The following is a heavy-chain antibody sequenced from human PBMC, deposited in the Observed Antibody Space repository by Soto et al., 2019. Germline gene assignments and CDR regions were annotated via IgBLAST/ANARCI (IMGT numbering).Heavy chain of an antibody. D-gene: IGHD6-19*01. CDR1: GYPFTSYA. CDR3: ARVVGGIPVAGSWNWFDP. CDR2: ISTYNGNT. V-gene: IGHV1-18*04. J-gene: IGHJ5*02. Sequence: QVQLVQSGTEVKKPGASVKVSCKASGYPFTSYALSWVRHAPGQGLEWMGGISTYNGNTNYAQNLQGRVTMTTDISTNTAYMELRSLRSDDTAVYYWARVVGGIPVAGSWNWFDPWGQGTLVTVSS.